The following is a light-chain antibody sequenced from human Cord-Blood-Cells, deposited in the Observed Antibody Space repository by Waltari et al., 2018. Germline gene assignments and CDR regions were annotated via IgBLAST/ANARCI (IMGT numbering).Light chain of an antibody. J-gene: IGLJ3*02. V-gene: IGLV2-14*01. CDR1: SSDVGGYNY. CDR2: EVS. CDR3: SSYTSSSTLRWV. Sequence: QSALPQPASVSGSPGQSITISCTGTSSDVGGYNYVSCYQQHPGKAPKLMIYEVSNRPSGVSNRFSGSKSGNTASLTISGLQAEDEADYYCSSYTSSSTLRWVFGGGTKLTVL.